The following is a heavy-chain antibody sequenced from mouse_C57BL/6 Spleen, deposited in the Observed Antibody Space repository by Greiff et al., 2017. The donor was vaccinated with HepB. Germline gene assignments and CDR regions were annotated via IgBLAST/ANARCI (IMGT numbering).Heavy chain of an antibody. Sequence: QVQLQQPGAELVKPGASVKMSCKASGYTFTSYWITWVKQRPGQGLERIGDIYPGSGSTNYNEKFKSKATLTVDTSSSTAYMQLSSLTSEDSAVYYCARSGYSNFYYAMDYWGQGTSVTVSS. CDR1: GYTFTSYW. D-gene: IGHD2-5*01. CDR3: ARSGYSNFYYAMDY. V-gene: IGHV1-55*01. J-gene: IGHJ4*01. CDR2: IYPGSGST.